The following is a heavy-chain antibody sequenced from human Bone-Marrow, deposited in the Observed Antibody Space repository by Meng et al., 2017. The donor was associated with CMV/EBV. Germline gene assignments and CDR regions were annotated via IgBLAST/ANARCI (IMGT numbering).Heavy chain of an antibody. Sequence: GGSLRLSCAASGFTFSSYWIHWVRQAPGKGLVWVSRINSDGSSTSYADSVKGRFTISRDNAKNTLYLQMNSLRAEDTAVYFCARGRYDSRGTHYSLDVWGRGTTVTVSS. J-gene: IGHJ6*02. CDR3: ARGRYDSRGTHYSLDV. V-gene: IGHV3-74*01. CDR2: INSDGSST. CDR1: GFTFSSYW. D-gene: IGHD3-22*01.